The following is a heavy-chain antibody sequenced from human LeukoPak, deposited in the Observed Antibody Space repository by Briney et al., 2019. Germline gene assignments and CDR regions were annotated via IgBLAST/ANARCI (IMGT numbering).Heavy chain of an antibody. CDR2: ITTSDGNT. CDR3: AKDGGLWVSAHWGDS. CDR1: GFTFSSYT. Sequence: GGSLRLSCAASGFTFSSYTMSWVRQAPGKGLERVSTITTSDGNTYYADSVKGRFTVSRDNSKNTLYLQMNSLRAEDTAVYYCAKDGGLWVSAHWGDSWGRGTLVTVSS. D-gene: IGHD7-27*01. V-gene: IGHV3-23*01. J-gene: IGHJ4*02.